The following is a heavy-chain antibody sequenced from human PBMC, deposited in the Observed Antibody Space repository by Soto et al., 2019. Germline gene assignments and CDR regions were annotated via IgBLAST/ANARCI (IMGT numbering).Heavy chain of an antibody. CDR1: VFTLVIYS. V-gene: IGHV3-23*01. CDR2: ISGSGGSR. Sequence: SXRLSWSAAVFTLVIYSIGWVRHAPGKGLEWVSLISGSGGSRYYADSVNGRFPISRDNSKNTLHLQMNSLRADDTAVYYCEKVTVQNWLEPWGQGTLVTVYS. D-gene: IGHD4-17*01. CDR3: EKVTVQNWLEP. J-gene: IGHJ5*02.